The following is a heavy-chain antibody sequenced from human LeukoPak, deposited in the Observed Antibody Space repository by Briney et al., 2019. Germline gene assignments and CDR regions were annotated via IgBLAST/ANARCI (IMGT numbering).Heavy chain of an antibody. V-gene: IGHV1-2*02. Sequence: ASVKVSCKASGYTFTGYFIHWVRQAPGQGLEWMGWVNPNSGDTEYEQKFQGRVTTTRDTSIGTAYMELSGLKSDDTAVYYCARDPAEHLVGIDYWGQGTLVTVSS. CDR2: VNPNSGDT. CDR1: GYTFTGYF. CDR3: ARDPAEHLVGIDY. D-gene: IGHD6-6*01. J-gene: IGHJ4*02.